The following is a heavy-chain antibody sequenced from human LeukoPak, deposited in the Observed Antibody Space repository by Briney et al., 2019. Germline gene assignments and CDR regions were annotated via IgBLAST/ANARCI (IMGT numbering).Heavy chain of an antibody. V-gene: IGHV3-15*01. D-gene: IGHD3-10*01. CDR2: IKSKTDGGTT. CDR3: TTDYTSGSPY. CDR1: GFTVSSNS. J-gene: IGHJ4*02. Sequence: GGSLRLTCTVSGFTVSSNSMSWVRQAPGKGLEWVGRIKSKTDGGTTGYAAPVKGRFTISRDDSKNTLYLQMNRLKTEDTAMSYCTTDYTSGSPYWGQGTLVTVSS.